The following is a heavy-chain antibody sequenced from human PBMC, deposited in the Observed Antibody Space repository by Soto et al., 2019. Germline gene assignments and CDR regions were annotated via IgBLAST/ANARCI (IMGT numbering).Heavy chain of an antibody. CDR3: ARVPSSSYHYFDY. CDR1: GFTVSSYY. V-gene: IGHV3-66*01. J-gene: IGHJ4*02. Sequence: EVQLVESGGGLVQPGGSLRLSCAASGFTVSSYYMSWVRQAPGKGLEWVSVIYSAGSADLADSVTGSCTISRDNSKNHLYLQMSSLRAEDTAVYYCARVPSSSYHYFDYWGQGTLVTVSS. CDR2: IYSAGSA. D-gene: IGHD6-13*01.